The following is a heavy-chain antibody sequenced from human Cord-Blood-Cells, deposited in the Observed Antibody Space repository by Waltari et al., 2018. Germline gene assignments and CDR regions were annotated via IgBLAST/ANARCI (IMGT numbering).Heavy chain of an antibody. D-gene: IGHD6-13*01. J-gene: IGHJ4*02. CDR2: IIPILGIA. CDR1: GGTFSSYA. V-gene: IGHV1-69*10. CDR3: ARDLGIAAAGPLDY. Sequence: QVQLVQSGAEVKKPGSSVKVPCKASGGTFSSYAISWVRQAPGQGLEWMGGIIPILGIANYAQKFQGRVTITADKSTSTAYMELSSLRSEDTAVYYCARDLGIAAAGPLDYWGQGTLVTVSS.